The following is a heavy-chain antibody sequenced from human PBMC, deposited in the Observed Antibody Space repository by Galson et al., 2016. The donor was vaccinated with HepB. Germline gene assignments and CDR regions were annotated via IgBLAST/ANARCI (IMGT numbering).Heavy chain of an antibody. CDR3: AKDRSAVSVAADH. Sequence: SLRLSCAASGFTFDDYAMHWVRHVPGKGLEWVSGLNWNSDMIGYADSVKGRFTISRDNAKNSLYLQMNSLRPEDTALYYCAKDRSAVSVAADHWGQGTLVTVSS. D-gene: IGHD6-19*01. CDR1: GFTFDDYA. V-gene: IGHV3-9*01. J-gene: IGHJ4*02. CDR2: LNWNSDMI.